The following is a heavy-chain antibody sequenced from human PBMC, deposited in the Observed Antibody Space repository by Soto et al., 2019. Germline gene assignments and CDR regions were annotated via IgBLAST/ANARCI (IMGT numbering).Heavy chain of an antibody. J-gene: IGHJ3*02. V-gene: IGHV1-8*01. Sequence: QVQLVQSGAAVKKPGASVKVSCMASGYTFTSHDINWVRQAAGQGLEWMGWMNPDSGDAGFAQKFKGRVTMTRNTAITTAYMEMDILRSEDTAGYYCTRGAEIKYCVTAYAFDNWGQGTVVTVSS. D-gene: IGHD2-21*02. CDR3: TRGAEIKYCVTAYAFDN. CDR1: GYTFTSHD. CDR2: MNPDSGDA.